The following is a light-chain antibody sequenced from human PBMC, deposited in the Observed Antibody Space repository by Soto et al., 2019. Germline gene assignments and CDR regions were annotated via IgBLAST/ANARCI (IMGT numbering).Light chain of an antibody. V-gene: IGLV4-60*02. Sequence: QLVLTQSSSASASLGSSVKLTCILSSGHSTYIIAWHQEQPGKAPRFLMTLDRSGSYNRGSGVPDRFSGSSSGADRYLTISNLQFEDEGDYYCETWYSNTHKVFGGGTKLTVL. CDR1: SGHSTYI. CDR2: LDRSGSY. CDR3: ETWYSNTHKV. J-gene: IGLJ3*02.